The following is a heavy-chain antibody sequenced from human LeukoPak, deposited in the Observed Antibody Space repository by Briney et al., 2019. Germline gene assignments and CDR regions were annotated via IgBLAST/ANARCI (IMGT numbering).Heavy chain of an antibody. CDR1: GFTFSSYS. CDR3: ARTTHRTSDAFDI. V-gene: IGHV3-48*01. CDR2: ITSSSSAI. J-gene: IGHJ3*02. Sequence: PGGSLRLSCVASGFTFSSYSMNWVRQAPGKGLEWVSYITSSSSAIYYADSVKGRVTVSRDNAKNSLYLQFNSLRAEDTAVYYCARTTHRTSDAFDIWGQGTMVTVSS. D-gene: IGHD4-11*01.